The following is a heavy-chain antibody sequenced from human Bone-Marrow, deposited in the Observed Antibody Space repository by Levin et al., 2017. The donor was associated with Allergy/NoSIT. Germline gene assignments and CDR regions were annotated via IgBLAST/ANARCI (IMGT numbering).Heavy chain of an antibody. CDR2: INANSGGT. CDR3: ARGPHWNYVGYNYVLDV. CDR1: GYTFTGYY. V-gene: IGHV1-2*02. D-gene: IGHD1-7*01. Sequence: GASVKVSCKASGYTFTGYYMHWVRQAPGQGLEWMGWINANSGGTNYAQKFQGRFTMTRDTSISTASMELSRLRSDDTAVYCCARGPHWNYVGYNYVLDVWGQGTTVTVSS. J-gene: IGHJ6*02.